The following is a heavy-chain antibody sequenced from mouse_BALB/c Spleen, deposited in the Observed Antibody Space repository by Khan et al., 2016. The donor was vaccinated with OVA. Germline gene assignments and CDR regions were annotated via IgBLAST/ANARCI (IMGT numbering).Heavy chain of an antibody. CDR3: ARGGITTGYFDY. CDR2: TYPGNGDT. V-gene: IGHV1-87*01. Sequence: QIQLVQSGAELARPGASVKLSCKASGYSFTNYWMQWVKQRPGQGLEWIGTTYPGNGDTRYTQNFKGKATLTADKSSNTAYMQLSSLASEDSAVYSCARGGITTGYFDYWGLGTTLTVSS. D-gene: IGHD1-1*01. J-gene: IGHJ2*01. CDR1: GYSFTNYW.